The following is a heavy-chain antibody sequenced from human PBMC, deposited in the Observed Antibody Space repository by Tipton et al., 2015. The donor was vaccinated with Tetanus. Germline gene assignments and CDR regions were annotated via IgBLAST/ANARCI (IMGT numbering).Heavy chain of an antibody. Sequence: GLVKPSETLSLTCTVSGGSISGYFWSWIRQPPGEGLEWIGRISYNGNTNYNPSLKSRVTISVDASKNQFSLKPSSVAAADTAVYSCAGYNYSSGSRWLDPWGQGTLVIVSS. D-gene: IGHD5-12*01. V-gene: IGHV4-59*03. CDR1: GGSISGYF. J-gene: IGHJ5*02. CDR2: ISYNGNT. CDR3: AGYNYSSGSRWLDP.